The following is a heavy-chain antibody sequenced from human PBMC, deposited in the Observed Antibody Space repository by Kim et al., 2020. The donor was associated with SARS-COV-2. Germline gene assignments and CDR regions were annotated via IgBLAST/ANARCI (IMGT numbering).Heavy chain of an antibody. J-gene: IGHJ4*02. CDR3: ALTYYFDY. CDR2: GGST. Sequence: GGSTYYADSGKDRLTISRDNSKNSLYLQVNTLRAEDTAVYYCALTYYFDYRGRGTLVTVSS. D-gene: IGHD3-16*01. V-gene: IGHV3-23*01.